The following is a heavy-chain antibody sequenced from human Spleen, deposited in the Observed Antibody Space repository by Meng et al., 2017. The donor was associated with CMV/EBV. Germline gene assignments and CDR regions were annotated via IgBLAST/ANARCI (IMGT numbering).Heavy chain of an antibody. CDR3: ARNYHDSSGYYPYYFDY. V-gene: IGHV4-30-4*08. D-gene: IGHD3-22*01. CDR2: IYYSGST. CDR1: GGSISSGDYY. J-gene: IGHJ4*02. Sequence: QGRLKESGPGLVMPSQTPSLTCTVSGGSISSGDYYWSWIRQPPGKGLEWIGYIYYSGSTYYNPSLKSRVTISVDTSKNQFSLKLSSVTAADTAVYYCARNYHDSSGYYPYYFDYWGQGTLVTVSS.